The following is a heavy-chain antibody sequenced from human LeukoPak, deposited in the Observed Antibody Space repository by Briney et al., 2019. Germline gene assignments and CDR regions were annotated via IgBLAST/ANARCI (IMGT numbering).Heavy chain of an antibody. J-gene: IGHJ4*02. CDR1: GGSFSGYY. Sequence: SETLSLTCAVYGGSFSGYYWSWIRQPPGKGLEWIGEINHSGSTNYNPSLKSRVTISVDTSKNQFSLKLSSVTAADTAVYYCARGPTLARALNYWGQGTLVTVSS. CDR3: ARGPTLARALNY. V-gene: IGHV4-34*01. CDR2: INHSGST. D-gene: IGHD1-26*01.